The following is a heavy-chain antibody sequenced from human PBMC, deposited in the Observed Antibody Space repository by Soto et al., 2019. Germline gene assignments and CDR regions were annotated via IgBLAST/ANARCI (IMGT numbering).Heavy chain of an antibody. V-gene: IGHV3-33*01. CDR3: ARYHQWALDL. CDR1: GFTFSNFG. CDR2: VWYDGSSK. Sequence: GGSLRLSCEASGFTFSNFGMNWVRQAPGKGLEWVARVWYDGSSKYYVDSVKGRFTISRDIARNSFYLQMNSLRDEDTAVYYCARYHQWALDLWIQGVLVTVS. D-gene: IGHD1-26*01. J-gene: IGHJ4*02.